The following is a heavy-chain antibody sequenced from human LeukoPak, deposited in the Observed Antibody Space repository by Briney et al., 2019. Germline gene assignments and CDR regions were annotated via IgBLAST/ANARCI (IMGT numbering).Heavy chain of an antibody. D-gene: IGHD1-26*01. J-gene: IGHJ6*02. CDR1: GFTFNTYG. Sequence: PGGCLRLSCVASGFTFNTYGMYWVRQAPGKGLEWVAVIRYDGSNKYYADSVKGRFTISRDNSKNTLYLQMNSLRAEDTAVYYCARDGPVGATNYHYGMDVWGQGTTVTVSS. CDR3: ARDGPVGATNYHYGMDV. V-gene: IGHV3-33*01. CDR2: IRYDGSNK.